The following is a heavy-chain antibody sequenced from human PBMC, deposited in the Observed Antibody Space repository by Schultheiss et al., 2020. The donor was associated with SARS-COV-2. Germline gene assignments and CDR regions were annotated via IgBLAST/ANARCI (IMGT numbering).Heavy chain of an antibody. Sequence: GGSLRLSCAASGFTFSSYEMNWVRQAPGKGLEWVSAISGSGGSTYYADSVKGRFTISRDNAKNTLYLQMNSLRAEDTAVYYCAKADCSSTSCLTGGRYYFDYWGQGTLVTVSS. CDR1: GFTFSSYE. V-gene: IGHV3-23*01. D-gene: IGHD2-2*01. CDR2: ISGSGGST. CDR3: AKADCSSTSCLTGGRYYFDY. J-gene: IGHJ4*02.